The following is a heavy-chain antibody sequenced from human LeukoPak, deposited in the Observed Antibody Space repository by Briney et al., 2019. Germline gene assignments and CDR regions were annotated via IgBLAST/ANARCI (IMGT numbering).Heavy chain of an antibody. CDR2: IKQDGSEK. CDR1: GFTFSSYS. CDR3: ARGRILH. V-gene: IGHV3-7*01. J-gene: IGHJ1*01. Sequence: GGSLRLSCAASGFTFSSYSMGWVRQAPGKGLEWVANIKQDGSEKYYVDSVKGRFTISRDNAKNSLYLQMNSLRAEDTAVYYCARGRILHWGQGTLVTVSS.